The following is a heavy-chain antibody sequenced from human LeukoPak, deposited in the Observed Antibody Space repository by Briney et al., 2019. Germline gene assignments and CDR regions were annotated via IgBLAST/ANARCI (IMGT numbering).Heavy chain of an antibody. V-gene: IGHV3-23*01. CDR3: AKAPPRGWLGRGWDY. CDR1: GFNFSIYP. D-gene: IGHD6-19*01. CDR2: ISGSGGST. J-gene: IGHJ4*02. Sequence: PGGSLRLSCTTSGFNFSIYPMTWVRQAPGKGLEWVSAISGSGGSTYYADSVKGRFTISRDNSKNTLYLQMNSLRAEDTAVYYCAKAPPRGWLGRGWDYWGQGTLVTVSS.